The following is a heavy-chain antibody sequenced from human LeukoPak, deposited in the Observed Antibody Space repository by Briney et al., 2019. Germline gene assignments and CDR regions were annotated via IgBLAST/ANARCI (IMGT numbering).Heavy chain of an antibody. J-gene: IGHJ4*02. CDR2: ISGSGDNT. Sequence: PGGSLRLSCAASGFTFSSYAMSWVRQAPGKGLEWVSGISGSGDNTYYADSGKGRFTISRDNSKNTLYVQVNGLGTEDTAAYYCAKGSYYDSSGSFYFDYWGQGTLVTVSS. CDR1: GFTFSSYA. V-gene: IGHV3-23*01. D-gene: IGHD3-22*01. CDR3: AKGSYYDSSGSFYFDY.